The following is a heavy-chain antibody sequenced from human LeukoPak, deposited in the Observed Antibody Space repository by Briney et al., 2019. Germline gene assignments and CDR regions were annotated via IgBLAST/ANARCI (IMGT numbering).Heavy chain of an antibody. CDR1: GFTFSSYT. V-gene: IGHV3-48*02. J-gene: IGHJ4*02. Sequence: PGGSLRLSCAASGFTFSSYTMNWVRQAPGKGLEWVSCISSSSSTTDYADSVKGRFTISRDNAKNSLYLQMNSLRDEDTAVYYCARNYDILTRAFDYWGQGTLVTVSS. CDR3: ARNYDILTRAFDY. D-gene: IGHD3-9*01. CDR2: ISSSSSTT.